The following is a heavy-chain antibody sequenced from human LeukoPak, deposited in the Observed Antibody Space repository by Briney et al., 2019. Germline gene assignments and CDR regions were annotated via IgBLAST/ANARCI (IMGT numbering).Heavy chain of an antibody. CDR1: GITFSGSG. CDR3: AKDRGSYRAFDI. Sequence: GGSLRLSCAASGITFSGSGMSWVRQAPGKGLEYVSSISDSGGGTYYADSVKGRFTISRDNSKNMLYLQMNSLRAEDTALYYCAKDRGSYRAFDIWGQGTMVTVSS. CDR2: ISDSGGGT. D-gene: IGHD1-26*01. J-gene: IGHJ3*02. V-gene: IGHV3-23*01.